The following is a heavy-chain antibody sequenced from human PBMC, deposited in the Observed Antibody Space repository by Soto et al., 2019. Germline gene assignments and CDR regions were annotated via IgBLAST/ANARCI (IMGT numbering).Heavy chain of an antibody. V-gene: IGHV1-69*08. CDR3: ARDVSGWYFDY. J-gene: IGHJ4*02. CDR1: GGTFSSYT. D-gene: IGHD6-19*01. Sequence: QVQVVQSGAEVKKPGASVKVSCKASGGTFSSYTISWVRQAPGQGLEWMGRIIPILGIANYAQKFQGRVTITADKSTSTAYMELSSLRSEDTAVYYCARDVSGWYFDYWGQGTLVTVSS. CDR2: IIPILGIA.